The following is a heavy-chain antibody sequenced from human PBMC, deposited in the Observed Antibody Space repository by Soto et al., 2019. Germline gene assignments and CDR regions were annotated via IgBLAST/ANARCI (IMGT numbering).Heavy chain of an antibody. CDR2: INVNSGGT. J-gene: IGHJ4*02. Sequence: GASVKVSCKASGYTFTDYYMHWLRQAPGQGLEWMGWINVNSGGTNYAQRFQGRVTMTRDTSISTGYMELSRLRSDDTAVYYCARVMTAAATDYWGQGTLVTVSS. CDR3: ARVMTAAATDY. D-gene: IGHD2-15*01. CDR1: GYTFTDYY. V-gene: IGHV1-2*02.